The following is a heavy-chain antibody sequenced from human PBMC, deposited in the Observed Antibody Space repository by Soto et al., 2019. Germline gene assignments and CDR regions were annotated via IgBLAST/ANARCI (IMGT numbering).Heavy chain of an antibody. J-gene: IGHJ5*01. Sequence: QVQLVQSGAEVKQPGSSVKVSCKASGGTFSSYAITWVRQAPGQGLDWMGEIIPIFGATNFAQKFQGRVTITADKSTTTAYMELSSLTSEDTAVYYCARMGGSFLDSWGQGTLVTVSS. CDR3: ARMGGSFLDS. D-gene: IGHD1-26*01. CDR2: IIPIFGAT. CDR1: GGTFSSYA. V-gene: IGHV1-69*06.